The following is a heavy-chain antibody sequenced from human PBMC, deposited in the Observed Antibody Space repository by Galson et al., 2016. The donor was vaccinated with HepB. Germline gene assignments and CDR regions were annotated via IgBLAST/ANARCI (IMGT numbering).Heavy chain of an antibody. CDR2: IYNSGRT. Sequence: SETLSLTCTVSGGPISGYHWSWIRQPAGKGLEWIGLIYNSGRTNYNPSLKSRVTMSVDTSKNQLSLNLRSVTAADTAVYYCAGQCLVPFDLWGRGTLVTVSS. J-gene: IGHJ2*01. CDR3: AGQCLVPFDL. CDR1: GGPISGYH. V-gene: IGHV4-4*07. D-gene: IGHD6-19*01.